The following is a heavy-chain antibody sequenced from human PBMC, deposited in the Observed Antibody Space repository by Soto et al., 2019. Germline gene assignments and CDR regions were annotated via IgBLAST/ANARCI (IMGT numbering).Heavy chain of an antibody. D-gene: IGHD4-17*01. V-gene: IGHV3-21*01. Sequence: GGSLRLSCAASGFTFTDYSLNWVRQAPGKGLEWVASISSSSTFIYFADSLKGRFTISRDNSKNTLYLQMNSLRAEDTAIYYCARQDCGGNSNFDYWGQGTPVTVSS. CDR2: ISSSSTFI. J-gene: IGHJ4*02. CDR1: GFTFTDYS. CDR3: ARQDCGGNSNFDY.